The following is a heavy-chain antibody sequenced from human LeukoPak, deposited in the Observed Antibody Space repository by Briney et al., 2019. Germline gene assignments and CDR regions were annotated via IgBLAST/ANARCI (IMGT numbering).Heavy chain of an antibody. V-gene: IGHV1-18*01. D-gene: IGHD3-3*01. J-gene: IGHJ4*02. CDR3: ARAPFIFGVVISYYFDY. CDR1: GYTFISYG. Sequence: ASVKVSCKASGYTFISYGISWVRQAPGQGLEWMGWISTYNGDTNYAQNLQGRVTMTTDTSTSTAYMELSSLRSEDTAVYYCARAPFIFGVVISYYFDYWGQGTLVTVSS. CDR2: ISTYNGDT.